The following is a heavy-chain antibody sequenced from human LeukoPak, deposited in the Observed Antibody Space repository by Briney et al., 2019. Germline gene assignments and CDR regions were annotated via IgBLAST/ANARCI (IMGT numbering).Heavy chain of an antibody. CDR3: AKDGQYSSSSPYYFDY. D-gene: IGHD6-6*01. CDR1: GFSISSGYY. CDR2: IFHSGNT. V-gene: IGHV4-38-2*02. J-gene: IGHJ4*02. Sequence: PSETLSLTCAVSGFSISSGYYWGWIRQPPEKGLEWIGSIFHSGNTYYNPSLKSRVTISVDTSKNQFSLKLRSVTAADTAVYYCAKDGQYSSSSPYYFDYWGQGTLVTVSS.